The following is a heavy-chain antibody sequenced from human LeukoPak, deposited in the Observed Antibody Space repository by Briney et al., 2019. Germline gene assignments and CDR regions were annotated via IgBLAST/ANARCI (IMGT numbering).Heavy chain of an antibody. CDR2: IRYDGSNK. J-gene: IGHJ1*01. CDR1: GFTFSSYG. V-gene: IGHV3-30*02. Sequence: GGSLRLFCAASGFTFSSYGMHWVRQAPGKGLEWVAFIRYDGSNKYYADSVKGRFTISRDNSKNTLYLQMNSLRAEDTAVYYCAKDGQWLVQSPEYFQHWGQGTLVTVSS. D-gene: IGHD6-19*01. CDR3: AKDGQWLVQSPEYFQH.